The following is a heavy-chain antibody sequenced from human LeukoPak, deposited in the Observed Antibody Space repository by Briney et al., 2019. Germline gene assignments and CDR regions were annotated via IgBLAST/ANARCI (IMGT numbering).Heavy chain of an antibody. J-gene: IGHJ4*02. Sequence: GRSQRLSCAATGFRFSSYDMHWVRQAPGKGLEWVSAISAEGDIQIYLDSVMGRFTISRDNSKSTLYLQMNSLRIEDTGFYYCTRDMIRGVPDYIDYWGQGTLVTVSS. CDR3: TRDMIRGVPDYIDY. CDR2: ISAEGDIQ. D-gene: IGHD3-10*01. CDR1: GFRFSSYD. V-gene: IGHV3-30-3*01.